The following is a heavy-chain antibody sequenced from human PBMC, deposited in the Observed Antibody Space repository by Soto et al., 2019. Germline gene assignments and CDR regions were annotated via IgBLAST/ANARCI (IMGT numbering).Heavy chain of an antibody. CDR1: GFTFDDYA. CDR3: AKGSRSRGYYLQSLDY. V-gene: IGHV3-9*01. J-gene: IGHJ4*02. CDR2: ISWNSGSI. D-gene: IGHD3-22*01. Sequence: HPGGSLRLSCAASGFTFDDYAMHWVRQAPGKGLEWVSGISWNSGSIGYADSVKGRFTISRDNAKNSLYLQMNSLRAEDTALYYCAKGSRSRGYYLQSLDYWGQGTLVTVSS.